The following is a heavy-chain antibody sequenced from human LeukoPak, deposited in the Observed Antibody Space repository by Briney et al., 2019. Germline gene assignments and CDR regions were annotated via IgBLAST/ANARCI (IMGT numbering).Heavy chain of an antibody. Sequence: PGGSLRLSCAASGFTFSNYNMNWVRQAPGKGLEWVSSISSSSSYIYYADSVKGRFTISRDNDRNSLYLQMNSLGAEDSAVYYCARVCSSTGCDGGEIDYWGQGTLVTVSS. CDR1: GFTFSNYN. CDR3: ARVCSSTGCDGGEIDY. V-gene: IGHV3-21*01. CDR2: ISSSSSYI. D-gene: IGHD2-2*01. J-gene: IGHJ4*02.